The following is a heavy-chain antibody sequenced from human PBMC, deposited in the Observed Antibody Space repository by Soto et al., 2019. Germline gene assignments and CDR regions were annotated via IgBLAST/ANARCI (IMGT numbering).Heavy chain of an antibody. J-gene: IGHJ5*02. D-gene: IGHD2-15*01. CDR1: GGTFSSYA. CDR2: IIPIFGTA. Sequence: SVKVSCKASGGTFSSYAISWVRQAPGQGLEWMGGIIPIFGTANYAQKFQGRVTITADESTSTAYMELSSLRSEDTAVYYCARERYGSGGSCYRWFDPWGQGTMVTVSS. V-gene: IGHV1-69*13. CDR3: ARERYGSGGSCYRWFDP.